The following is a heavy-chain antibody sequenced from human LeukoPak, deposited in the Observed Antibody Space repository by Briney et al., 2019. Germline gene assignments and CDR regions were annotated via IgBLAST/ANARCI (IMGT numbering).Heavy chain of an antibody. CDR3: ARGAYSSGWAYFDH. D-gene: IGHD6-19*01. V-gene: IGHV3-33*01. J-gene: IGHJ4*02. CDR1: GFSFSNHG. CDR2: IWYDGSNK. Sequence: GGSLRLSCAASGFSFSNHGIHWVRQAPGKGLEWVSLIWYDGSNKYYADSVKGRFTISRDNAKNSLYLHMDSLRAEDTAVYYCARGAYSSGWAYFDHWGQGTLVTVSS.